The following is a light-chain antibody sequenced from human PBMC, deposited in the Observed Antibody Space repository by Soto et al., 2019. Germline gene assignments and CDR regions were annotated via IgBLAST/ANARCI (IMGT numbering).Light chain of an antibody. Sequence: SYELTQPPSVSVAPGETAKITCGGNNIGTKSVHWYQQRPGQAPILVIFYDSGRPSGIPERFAGSNSGNTATLTISSVEAGDEADYYCQVWDGSSDWVFGGGTKLTVL. CDR1: NIGTKS. CDR2: YDS. CDR3: QVWDGSSDWV. V-gene: IGLV3-21*04. J-gene: IGLJ3*02.